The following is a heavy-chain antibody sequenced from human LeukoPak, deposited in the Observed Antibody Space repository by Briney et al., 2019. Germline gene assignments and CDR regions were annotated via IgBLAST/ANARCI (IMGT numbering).Heavy chain of an antibody. V-gene: IGHV3-23*01. D-gene: IGHD1-14*01. J-gene: IGHJ4*02. Sequence: QTGGSLRLSCVASGLIFSKYAVHWVRQIPGTGLEWISVISGSGENSYYADSVQGRFTMSRDKAKNSVYLQMNSLRAEDSAIYYCAKDRGLRIYDNFDLWGQGTLVSVSS. CDR2: ISGSGENS. CDR1: GLIFSKYA. CDR3: AKDRGLRIYDNFDL.